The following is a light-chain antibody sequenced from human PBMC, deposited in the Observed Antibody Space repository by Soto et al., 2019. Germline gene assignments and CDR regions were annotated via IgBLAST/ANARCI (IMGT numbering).Light chain of an antibody. Sequence: QSALTQPASVSGSPGQSITISCTGTSSDVGSYNLVSWYQLHPGKAPKFMIYEVSKRPSGVFNRFSGSKSGNTASLTISGLQAEDEADYSCCSYAGSSTPYVFGTGTKLTVL. CDR3: CSYAGSSTPYV. CDR2: EVS. CDR1: SSDVGSYNL. J-gene: IGLJ1*01. V-gene: IGLV2-23*02.